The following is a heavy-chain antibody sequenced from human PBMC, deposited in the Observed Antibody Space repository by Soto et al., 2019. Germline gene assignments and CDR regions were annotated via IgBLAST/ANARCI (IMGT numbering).Heavy chain of an antibody. CDR1: GGSISSSSYY. D-gene: IGHD2-15*01. V-gene: IGHV4-39*01. CDR2: IYYSGST. J-gene: IGHJ6*02. Sequence: QLQLQESGPGLVKPSETLSLTCTVSGGSISSSSYYWGWIRQPPGKGLEWIGSIYYSGSTYYNPSLKSRVTISVDTSKNQFSLKLSSVTAADTAVYYCASGSPDIVVVVAATYYYYGMDVWGQGTTVTVSS. CDR3: ASGSPDIVVVVAATYYYYGMDV.